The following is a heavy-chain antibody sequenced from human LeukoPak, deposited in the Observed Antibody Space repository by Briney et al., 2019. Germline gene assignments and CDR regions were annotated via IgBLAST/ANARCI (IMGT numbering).Heavy chain of an antibody. CDR3: ARPNITSYYDSRGYDAFDV. CDR1: GYRFNAYW. D-gene: IGHD3-22*01. Sequence: GGSLKISCKGSGYRFNAYWIAWVRQMPGKGLEWMGIIYPDDSDTRYSPSFQGQVTISADKSVRTAYLQWSSLKASDTAMYYCARPNITSYYDSRGYDAFDVWGQGTMVTVS. V-gene: IGHV5-51*01. CDR2: IYPDDSDT. J-gene: IGHJ3*01.